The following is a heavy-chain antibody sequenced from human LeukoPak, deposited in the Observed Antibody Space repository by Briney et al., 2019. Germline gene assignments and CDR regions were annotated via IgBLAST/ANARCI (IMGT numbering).Heavy chain of an antibody. CDR3: ARAKGYSSSLRWFDP. Sequence: PSETLSLTCAVSGGSISSSNWWSWVRQPPGKGLEWIGEIYHSGSTNYNPSLKSRVTISEDKSKNQFSLKLSSVTAADTAVYYCARAKGYSSSLRWFDPWGQGTLVTVSS. CDR1: GGSISSSNW. CDR2: IYHSGST. J-gene: IGHJ5*02. D-gene: IGHD6-13*01. V-gene: IGHV4-4*02.